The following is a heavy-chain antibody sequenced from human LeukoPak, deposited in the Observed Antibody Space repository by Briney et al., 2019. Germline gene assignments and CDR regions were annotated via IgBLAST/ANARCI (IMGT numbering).Heavy chain of an antibody. V-gene: IGHV1-69*04. CDR3: ASRYCGGDCYPTRHLDI. J-gene: IGHJ3*02. Sequence: SVKVSCKASGGTFSSYAISWVRQAPGQGLERMGRIIPIFGIANYAQKFQGRVTITADKSTSTAYMELSSLRSEDTAVYYCASRYCGGDCYPTRHLDIWGQGTMVTVSS. D-gene: IGHD2-21*02. CDR1: GGTFSSYA. CDR2: IIPIFGIA.